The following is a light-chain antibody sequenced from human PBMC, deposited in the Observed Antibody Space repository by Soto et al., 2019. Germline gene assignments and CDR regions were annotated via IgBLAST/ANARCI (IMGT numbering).Light chain of an antibody. J-gene: IGKJ2*01. CDR3: QQYNSYSYT. Sequence: AIRMTQSPSSFSASTGDRVTITCRASQGISSYLAWYQQKPGKDPKLLIYAASTLQSGVPSRFSGSGSGTVFTLTISSLQPDDFATYYCQQYNSYSYTFGQGTKVDIK. CDR2: AAS. V-gene: IGKV1-8*01. CDR1: QGISSY.